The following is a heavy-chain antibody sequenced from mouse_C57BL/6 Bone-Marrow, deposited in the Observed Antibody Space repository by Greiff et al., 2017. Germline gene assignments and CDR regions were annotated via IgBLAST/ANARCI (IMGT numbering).Heavy chain of an antibody. Sequence: VKLQQSGPELVKPGASVKISCKASGYAFSSSWMNWVKQRPGKGLEWIGRIYPGDGDTNYNGKFKGKATLTADKSSSTAYMQLSSLTSEDSAVYFCAREPSFTTVVAPGFAYWGQGTLVTVSA. CDR3: AREPSFTTVVAPGFAY. V-gene: IGHV1-82*01. D-gene: IGHD1-1*01. CDR1: GYAFSSSW. J-gene: IGHJ3*01. CDR2: IYPGDGDT.